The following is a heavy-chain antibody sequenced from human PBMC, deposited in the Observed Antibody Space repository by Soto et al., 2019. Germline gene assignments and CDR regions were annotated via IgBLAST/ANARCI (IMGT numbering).Heavy chain of an antibody. Sequence: QVQLVESGGGVVQPGRSLRLSCAASGFTFSSYGMHWVRQAPGRGLEWVAVISYDGSNKYYADSVKGRFTISRDNSKNTLYLQMNSLRAEDTAVYDCAKDHNSNLEHYFDYWGQGTLVTVSS. J-gene: IGHJ4*02. D-gene: IGHD1-7*01. CDR3: AKDHNSNLEHYFDY. CDR1: GFTFSSYG. V-gene: IGHV3-30*18. CDR2: ISYDGSNK.